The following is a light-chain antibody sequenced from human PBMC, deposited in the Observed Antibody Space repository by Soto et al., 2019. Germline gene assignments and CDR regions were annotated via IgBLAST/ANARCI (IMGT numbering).Light chain of an antibody. J-gene: IGLJ3*02. Sequence: QSVLTQPPSLSAAPRQRVTISCSGSSSNIGYNAVNWYQKFPGKAPKLLIHFDDRVASGVSDRFSGSKSGTSASLAISGLQSEDEAEYYCAAWDDSLTGPVFGGGTKLTVL. CDR1: SSNIGYNA. CDR3: AAWDDSLTGPV. CDR2: FDD. V-gene: IGLV1-36*01.